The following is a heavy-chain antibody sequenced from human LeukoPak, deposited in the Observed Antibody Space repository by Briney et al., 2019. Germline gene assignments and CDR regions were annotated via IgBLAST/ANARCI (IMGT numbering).Heavy chain of an antibody. Sequence: GGSLRLSCAASVFTFDDYAMHWVRQAPGKGLEWVSGISWNSGSIGYADSVKGRFTISRDNAKNSLYLQMNSLRAEDMALYYCAKDTVAVAGTNRGFDYWGQGTLVTVSS. CDR3: AKDTVAVAGTNRGFDY. CDR1: VFTFDDYA. CDR2: ISWNSGSI. V-gene: IGHV3-9*03. D-gene: IGHD6-19*01. J-gene: IGHJ4*02.